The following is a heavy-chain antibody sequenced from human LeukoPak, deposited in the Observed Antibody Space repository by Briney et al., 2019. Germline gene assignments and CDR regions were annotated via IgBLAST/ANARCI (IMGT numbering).Heavy chain of an antibody. CDR3: ARVLGSTFDY. J-gene: IGHJ4*02. V-gene: IGHV4-30-4*01. CDR2: IYYSGST. D-gene: IGHD2-2*03. Sequence: SETLSLTCTVSGGSISSGDYSWRWIRQPPGKGLEWIGYIYYSGSTYYNPSLKSRVTISVDTSKNQFSLKLSSVTAADTAVYYCARVLGSTFDYWGQGTLVTVSS. CDR1: GGSISSGDYS.